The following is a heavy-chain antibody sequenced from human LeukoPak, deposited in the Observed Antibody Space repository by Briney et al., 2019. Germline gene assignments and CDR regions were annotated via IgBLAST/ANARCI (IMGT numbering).Heavy chain of an antibody. J-gene: IGHJ4*02. CDR3: ARSPFPYSSGWYHFDY. Sequence: ASVKVSCKASGYTFTSYAMHWVRQAPGQRLEWMGWINAGNGNTKYSQKFQGRVTITRDTSASTAYMELSSLRSEDTAVYYCARSPFPYSSGWYHFDYWGQGTLVTVSS. CDR1: GYTFTSYA. V-gene: IGHV1-3*01. D-gene: IGHD6-19*01. CDR2: INAGNGNT.